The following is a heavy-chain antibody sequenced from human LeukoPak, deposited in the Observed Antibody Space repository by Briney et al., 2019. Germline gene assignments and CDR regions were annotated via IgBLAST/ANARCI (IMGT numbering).Heavy chain of an antibody. CDR2: ISSSSSYI. CDR3: ASVYYYDSSGYPYYFDY. Sequence: PGGSLRLSCAASGFTFSSYSMNWVRQAPGKGLEWVSSISSSSSYIYYADSVKGRFTISRDNAKNSLYLQMNSLRAEDTAVYYCASVYYYDSSGYPYYFDYWGQGTLVTVSS. D-gene: IGHD3-22*01. CDR1: GFTFSSYS. J-gene: IGHJ4*02. V-gene: IGHV3-21*01.